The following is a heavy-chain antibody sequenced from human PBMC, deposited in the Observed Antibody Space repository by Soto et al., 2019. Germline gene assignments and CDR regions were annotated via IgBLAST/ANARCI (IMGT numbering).Heavy chain of an antibody. CDR1: GFSLSTSGMC. J-gene: IGHJ6*02. V-gene: IGHV2-70*01. D-gene: IGHD3-3*01. Sequence: ESGPTLVNPTQTLTLTCTFSGFSLSTSGMCVSWIRQPPGKALEWLALIDWDDDKYYSTSLKTRLTISKDTSKNQVVLTMTNMDPVDTATYYCARGGITIFGVVTHSYYYGMDVWGQGTTVTVSS. CDR2: IDWDDDK. CDR3: ARGGITIFGVVTHSYYYGMDV.